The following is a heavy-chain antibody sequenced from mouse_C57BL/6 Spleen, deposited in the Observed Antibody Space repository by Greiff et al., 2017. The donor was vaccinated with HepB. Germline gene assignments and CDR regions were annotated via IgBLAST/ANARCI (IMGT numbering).Heavy chain of an antibody. D-gene: IGHD2-1*01. V-gene: IGHV14-4*01. J-gene: IGHJ2*01. CDR2: IDPENGDT. Sequence: EVQLQESGAELVRPGASVKLSCTASGFNIKDDYMHWVKQRPEQGLEWIGWIDPENGDTEYASKFQGKATITADTSSNTAYLQRSSLTSEDTAVYYCTTGGKPYFDYWGQGTTLTVSS. CDR3: TTGGKPYFDY. CDR1: GFNIKDDY.